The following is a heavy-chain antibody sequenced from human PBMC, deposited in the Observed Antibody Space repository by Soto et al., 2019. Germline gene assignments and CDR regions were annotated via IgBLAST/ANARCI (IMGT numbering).Heavy chain of an antibody. Sequence: GGSLRLSCAASGFTFSSYAMHWVRQAPGKGLEWVAVISYGGSNKYYADSVKGRFTISRDNSKNTLYLQMNSLRAEDTAVYYCARDGHRYYYYGMDVWGQGTTVTVSS. J-gene: IGHJ6*02. CDR1: GFTFSSYA. V-gene: IGHV3-30-3*01. CDR2: ISYGGSNK. CDR3: ARDGHRYYYYGMDV.